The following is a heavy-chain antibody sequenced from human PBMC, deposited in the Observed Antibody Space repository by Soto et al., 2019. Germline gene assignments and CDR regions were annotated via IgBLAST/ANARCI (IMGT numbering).Heavy chain of an antibody. V-gene: IGHV3-48*02. CDR1: GFTSSSYS. CDR2: ISRSSSTI. Sequence: EVQLVESGGGLVQPGGSLRLSCAASGFTSSSYSMNWVRQASGKGLEWVSYISRSSSTIYYADSVKGRFTISRDTAKTSLYLQMNNLRDEDTAVYYCARVAGATLADYWGQGTLVTVSS. CDR3: ARVAGATLADY. D-gene: IGHD1-26*01. J-gene: IGHJ4*02.